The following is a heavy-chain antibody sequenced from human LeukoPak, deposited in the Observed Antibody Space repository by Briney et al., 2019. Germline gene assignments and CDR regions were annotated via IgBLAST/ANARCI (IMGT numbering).Heavy chain of an antibody. CDR1: GFTFSSYG. J-gene: IGHJ6*03. D-gene: IGHD6-6*01. CDR3: AISEYSSSPTPRDYYYYYMDV. Sequence: PGGSLRLSCAASGFTFSSYGMHWVRQAPGKGLEWVAFIRYDGSNKYYADSVKGRFTISRDNSKNTLYLQMNSLRAEDTAVYYCAISEYSSSPTPRDYYYYYMDVWGKGTTVTVSS. CDR2: IRYDGSNK. V-gene: IGHV3-30*02.